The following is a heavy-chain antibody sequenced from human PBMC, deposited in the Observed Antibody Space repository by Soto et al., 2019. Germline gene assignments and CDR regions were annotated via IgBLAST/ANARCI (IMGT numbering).Heavy chain of an antibody. D-gene: IGHD1-20*01. V-gene: IGHV1-69*13. J-gene: IGHJ4*02. CDR1: GGTFSSYA. Sequence: GASVKVSCKASGGTFSSYAISWVRQAPGQGLEWMGGIIPIFGTANYAQKFQGRVTITADESTSTAYMELSSLRSEDTAVYYCARDPLPLRYSFDYWGQGTLVTVSS. CDR2: IIPIFGTA. CDR3: ARDPLPLRYSFDY.